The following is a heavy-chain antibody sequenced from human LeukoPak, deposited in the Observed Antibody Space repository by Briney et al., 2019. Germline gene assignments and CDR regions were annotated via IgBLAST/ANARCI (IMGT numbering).Heavy chain of an antibody. CDR2: IYTSGST. Sequence: PSETLSLTCTVSGGSISSYYWSWIRQPAGKGLEWIGRIYTSGSTNYNPSLKSRVTMSVDTSKNQFSLKLSSVTAADTAVYYCARGGLVVVVAATQDLDYYGMDFWGQGTTVTVSS. J-gene: IGHJ6*02. CDR3: ARGGLVVVVAATQDLDYYGMDF. D-gene: IGHD2-15*01. CDR1: GGSISSYY. V-gene: IGHV4-4*07.